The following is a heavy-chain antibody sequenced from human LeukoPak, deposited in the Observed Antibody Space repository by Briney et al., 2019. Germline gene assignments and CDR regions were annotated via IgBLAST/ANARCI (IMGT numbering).Heavy chain of an antibody. CDR3: ARDRISINALDM. CDR1: GGSFSSYY. D-gene: IGHD1-14*01. J-gene: IGHJ3*02. V-gene: IGHV4-4*07. Sequence: TSETLSLTCTVSGGSFSSYYWTWIRQPAGKGLEWIGRIYNSGTTNYSPSLESRVTMSLDTSKNRFSLSLSSVTAADTAVYYCARDRISINALDMWGQGTMVTVSS. CDR2: IYNSGTT.